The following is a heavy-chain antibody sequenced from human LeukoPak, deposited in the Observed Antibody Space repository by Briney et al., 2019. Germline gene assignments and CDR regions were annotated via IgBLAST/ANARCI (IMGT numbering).Heavy chain of an antibody. CDR2: VIRDGSFT. J-gene: IGHJ4*02. V-gene: IGHV3-74*01. CDR1: GFTFRSYW. Sequence: GGSLRLSCAASGFTFRSYWMHWVRQAPGKGLEWVSRVIRDGSFTNYADSVKGGFTISRDNAKNTLYLQMSSLRAEDTAVYFCVRDGDDFNFDYWGQGSLVTVSS. CDR3: VRDGDDFNFDY. D-gene: IGHD5-24*01.